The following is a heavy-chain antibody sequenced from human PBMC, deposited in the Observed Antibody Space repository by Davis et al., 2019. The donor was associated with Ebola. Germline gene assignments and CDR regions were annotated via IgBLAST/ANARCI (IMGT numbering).Heavy chain of an antibody. J-gene: IGHJ1*01. Sequence: GESLKISCSTFGFTFRDYAMNWVRQAPGKGLEWISYISSSSTNIYYADSVKGRFTISRDNAKNSLYLQMNSLRAEDTALYYCAKGRAPLYSSSWYGYFQHWGQGTLVTVSS. CDR2: ISSSSTNI. CDR3: AKGRAPLYSSSWYGYFQH. CDR1: GFTFRDYA. D-gene: IGHD6-13*01. V-gene: IGHV3-48*04.